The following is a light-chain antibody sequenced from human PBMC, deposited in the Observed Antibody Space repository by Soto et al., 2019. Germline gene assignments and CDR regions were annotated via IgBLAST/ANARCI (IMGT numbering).Light chain of an antibody. Sequence: EIVLTQSPGTLSLSPGEXATLSCRASQSVSVNSLAWYQQKGGQAPRLLIYAASTRAAGVPDRFSGSGSGTDFALTISRLETGDFAVYYCQQYGGSPFTFGPGTKVDI. CDR2: AAS. CDR3: QQYGGSPFT. J-gene: IGKJ3*01. V-gene: IGKV3-20*01. CDR1: QSVSVNS.